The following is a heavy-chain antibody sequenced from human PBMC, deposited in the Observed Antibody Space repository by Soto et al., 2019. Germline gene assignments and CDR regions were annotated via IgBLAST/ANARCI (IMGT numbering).Heavy chain of an antibody. CDR2: ISGSGGST. CDR3: AKDKFNHAGTTEDTPFDY. Sequence: EVQLLESGGGLVQPGGSLRLSCAASGFTFSSYAMSWVRQAPGKGLEWVSAISGSGGSTYYADSVKGRFTISRDNSKNTLYLLMNSLRAEDTAVYYCAKDKFNHAGTTEDTPFDYWGQGTLVTVSS. D-gene: IGHD1-7*01. V-gene: IGHV3-23*01. CDR1: GFTFSSYA. J-gene: IGHJ4*02.